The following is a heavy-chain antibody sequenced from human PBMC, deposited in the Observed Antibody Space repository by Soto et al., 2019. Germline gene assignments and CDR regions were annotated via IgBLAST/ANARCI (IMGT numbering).Heavy chain of an antibody. Sequence: QVQLQESGPGLVKPSQTLSLTCTVSGGSISSGDYYWSWIRQPPGKGLEWIGYIYYSGSTYYNPSHESRVTISVDPSKNQFSLKLSSLTAADTAVYYGASITMVRGVIIGFDPWGQGTLVTVSS. CDR2: IYYSGST. J-gene: IGHJ5*02. CDR3: ASITMVRGVIIGFDP. D-gene: IGHD3-10*01. V-gene: IGHV4-30-4*01. CDR1: GGSISSGDYY.